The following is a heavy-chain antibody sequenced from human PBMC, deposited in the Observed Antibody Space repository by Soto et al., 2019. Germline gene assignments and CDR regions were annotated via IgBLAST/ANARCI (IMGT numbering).Heavy chain of an antibody. D-gene: IGHD3-16*01. V-gene: IGHV1-18*01. CDR2: ISAYNGNT. Sequence: QVQLVQSGAEVKKPGASVKVSCKASGYTFTSYGISWVRQAPGQGLEWMGWISAYNGNTHYAQKLQGRVTMTTDTATITAYMEQRSLISDDTAVYYCAGKDYPVDYWGQGTLVTVSS. CDR3: AGKDYPVDY. J-gene: IGHJ4*02. CDR1: GYTFTSYG.